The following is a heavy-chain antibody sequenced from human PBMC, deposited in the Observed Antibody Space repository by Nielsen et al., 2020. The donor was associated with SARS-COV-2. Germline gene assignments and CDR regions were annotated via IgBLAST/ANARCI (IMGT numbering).Heavy chain of an antibody. V-gene: IGHV4-31*03. CDR3: ARERYYYDSSGYPYYYYYGMDV. Sequence: SETLSLTCTVSGGSISSGGYYWSWIRQHPGKGLEWIGYIYYSGSTYYNPSLKSRVTISVDKSKNQFSLKLSSVTAADTAVYYCARERYYYDSSGYPYYYYYGMDVWGQGTTVTVSS. J-gene: IGHJ6*02. CDR2: IYYSGST. CDR1: GGSISSGGYY. D-gene: IGHD3-22*01.